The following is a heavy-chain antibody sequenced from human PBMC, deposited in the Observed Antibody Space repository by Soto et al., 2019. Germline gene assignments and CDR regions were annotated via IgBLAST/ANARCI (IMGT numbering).Heavy chain of an antibody. CDR3: ASSYSSGGSCYP. D-gene: IGHD2-15*01. Sequence: GAPVKVSCKASGYTFTGFYMHWGRQAPGQGLEWMGWINPNNGGTNYVQKFQDRVTMTRDTSITTAYMELSGLRSDDTAVYYCASSYSSGGSCYPWGQGTMVTVSS. CDR2: INPNNGGT. CDR1: GYTFTGFY. J-gene: IGHJ3*01. V-gene: IGHV1-2*02.